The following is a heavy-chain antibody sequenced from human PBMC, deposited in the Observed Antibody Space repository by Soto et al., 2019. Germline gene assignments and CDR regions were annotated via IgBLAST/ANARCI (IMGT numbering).Heavy chain of an antibody. J-gene: IGHJ5*02. Sequence: LSLTCTVSGGSISSYYWSWIRQPPGKGLEWIGYIYYSGSTNYNPSLKSRVTISVDTSKNQFSLKLSSVTAADTAVYYCARDVAAAGGHWFDPWGQGTLVTVSS. CDR3: ARDVAAAGGHWFDP. V-gene: IGHV4-59*01. D-gene: IGHD6-13*01. CDR2: IYYSGST. CDR1: GGSISSYY.